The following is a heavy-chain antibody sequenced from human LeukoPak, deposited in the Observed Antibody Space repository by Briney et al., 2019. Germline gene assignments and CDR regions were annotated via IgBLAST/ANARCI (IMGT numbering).Heavy chain of an antibody. J-gene: IGHJ4*02. CDR3: ARVPYSRDDY. CDR2: INHSGST. V-gene: IGHV4-34*01. D-gene: IGHD6-13*01. Sequence: SETLSLTCAVYGGSFSGYYWSWIRQPPGKGLEWIGEINHSGSTNYNPSLKSRVTISVDTSKNQLSLKLSSVTAADTAVYYCARVPYSRDDYWGQGTLVTVSS. CDR1: GGSFSGYY.